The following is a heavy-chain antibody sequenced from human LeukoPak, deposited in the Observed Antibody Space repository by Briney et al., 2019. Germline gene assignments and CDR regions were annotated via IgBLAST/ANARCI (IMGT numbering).Heavy chain of an antibody. J-gene: IGHJ4*02. Sequence: GGSLRLSCAASGFTFSYNAMTWVRQAPGKGLEWVSAISGSGETTYYADSVKGRFTISRDNAKNSLYLQMNNLRAEDTAVYYCARGGELLRPADYWGQGTLVTVSS. CDR2: ISGSGETT. V-gene: IGHV3-23*01. D-gene: IGHD1-26*01. CDR3: ARGGELLRPADY. CDR1: GFTFSYNA.